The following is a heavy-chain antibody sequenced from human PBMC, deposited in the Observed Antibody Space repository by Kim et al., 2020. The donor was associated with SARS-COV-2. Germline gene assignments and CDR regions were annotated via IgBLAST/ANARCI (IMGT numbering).Heavy chain of an antibody. CDR2: IKSKTDGGTT. V-gene: IGHV3-15*01. CDR1: GFTFSNAW. Sequence: GGSLRLSCAASGFTFSNAWMSWVRQAPGKGLEWVGHIKSKTDGGTTDYGAPVKGRFTISRDDSKNTLYLQMNSLKTEDTAVYYCAADRTGELLFDPWGQGTLVTVSS. J-gene: IGHJ5*02. CDR3: AADRTGELLFDP. D-gene: IGHD1-26*01.